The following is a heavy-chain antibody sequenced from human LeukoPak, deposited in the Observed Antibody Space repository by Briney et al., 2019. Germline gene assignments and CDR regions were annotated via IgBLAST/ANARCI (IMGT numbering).Heavy chain of an antibody. Sequence: PGGSLRLSCAASGFSFSNFWMSWVRQAPGKGLEWVANIKPDGSATNYVDSVKVRFTISRDNAKNSLDLQMNSLRAEDTAVYYCARGGGSSSWGQGTLVTVSS. CDR1: GFSFSNFW. CDR3: ARGGGSSS. CDR2: IKPDGSAT. J-gene: IGHJ5*02. D-gene: IGHD6-6*01. V-gene: IGHV3-7*01.